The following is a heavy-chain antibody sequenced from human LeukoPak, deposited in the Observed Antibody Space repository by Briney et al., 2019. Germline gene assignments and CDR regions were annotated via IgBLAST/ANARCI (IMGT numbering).Heavy chain of an antibody. CDR3: ARDSHAWYGQYYFDF. V-gene: IGHV4-39*07. Sequence: SETLSLTCTVSGCSIIDSSYYWGWILQPPGTGLEWIGNIYYFGTTLHNPSLKSRVTMSVDTSKNQCSLKFSSVTAADTAVYYCARDSHAWYGQYYFDFWGQGALVTVSS. D-gene: IGHD6-13*01. CDR2: IYYFGTT. J-gene: IGHJ4*02. CDR1: GCSIIDSSYY.